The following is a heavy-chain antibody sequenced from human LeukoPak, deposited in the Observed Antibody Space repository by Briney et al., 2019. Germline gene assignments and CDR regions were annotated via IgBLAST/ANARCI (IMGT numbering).Heavy chain of an antibody. J-gene: IGHJ2*01. CDR1: GFTFSSYW. Sequence: GGSLRLSCAASGFTFSSYWMHWVRRAPGKGLVWVSRINSDGSSTSYADSVKGRFTISRDNAKNTLYLQMNSLRAEDTAVYYCATTQGYCSSTSCYNWYFDLWGRGTLVTVSS. CDR2: INSDGSST. D-gene: IGHD2-2*02. CDR3: ATTQGYCSSTSCYNWYFDL. V-gene: IGHV3-74*01.